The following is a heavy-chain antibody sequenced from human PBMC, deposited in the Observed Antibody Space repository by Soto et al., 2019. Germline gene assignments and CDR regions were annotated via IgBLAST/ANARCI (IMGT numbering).Heavy chain of an antibody. CDR1: GGSISSSSYY. CDR3: ARHLWGYLDWLPSYWYFDL. D-gene: IGHD3-9*01. J-gene: IGHJ2*01. Sequence: QLQLQESGPGLVKPSETLSLTCTVSGGSISSSSYYWGWIRQPPGKGLEWIGSIYYSGSTYYNPSLKNRVTISVDTSKNQFSLKLSSVTAADTAVYYCARHLWGYLDWLPSYWYFDLWGRGTLVTVSS. CDR2: IYYSGST. V-gene: IGHV4-39*01.